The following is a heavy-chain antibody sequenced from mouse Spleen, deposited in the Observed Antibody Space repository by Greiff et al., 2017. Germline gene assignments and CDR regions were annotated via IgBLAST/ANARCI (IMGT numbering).Heavy chain of an antibody. CDR1: GFTFSSYA. Sequence: DVMLVESGGGLVKPGGSLKLSCAASGFTFSSYAMSWVRQTPEKRLEWVATISDGGSYTYYPDNVKGRFTISRDNAKNNLYLQMSHLKSEDTAMYYCARDRDWAYYFDYWGQGTTLTVSS. CDR2: ISDGGSYT. V-gene: IGHV5-4*01. J-gene: IGHJ2*01. CDR3: ARDRDWAYYFDY. D-gene: IGHD4-1*01.